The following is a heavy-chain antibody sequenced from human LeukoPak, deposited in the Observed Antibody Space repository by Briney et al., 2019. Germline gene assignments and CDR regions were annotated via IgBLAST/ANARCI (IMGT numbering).Heavy chain of an antibody. Sequence: PGGSLRLSCAASGFTFSTYAMSWVPQAPGKGLEWVSAIGDGGYSTYFADSVKGRFTVSRDNPRNTLYLQMNSLRVEDTALYYCARDRGGGWLHDAFDMWGQGTMVTVSS. CDR3: ARDRGGGWLHDAFDM. CDR2: IGDGGYST. V-gene: IGHV3-23*01. J-gene: IGHJ3*02. CDR1: GFTFSTYA. D-gene: IGHD6-19*01.